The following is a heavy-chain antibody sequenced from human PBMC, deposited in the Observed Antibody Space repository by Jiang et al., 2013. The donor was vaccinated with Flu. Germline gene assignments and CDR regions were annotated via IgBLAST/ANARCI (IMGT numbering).Heavy chain of an antibody. CDR3: ARALYSGYDNWFDP. D-gene: IGHD5-12*01. CDR2: IYYSGST. CDR1: GGSISSYY. V-gene: IGHV4-59*01. Sequence: GLVKPSETLSLTCTLSGGSISSYYWSWIRQPHGKGLEWIGYIYYSGSTNYNPSLKSRVTISVDTSKNQFSLKLSSVTAADTAVYYCARALYSGYDNWFDPWGQGTLVTVSS. J-gene: IGHJ5*02.